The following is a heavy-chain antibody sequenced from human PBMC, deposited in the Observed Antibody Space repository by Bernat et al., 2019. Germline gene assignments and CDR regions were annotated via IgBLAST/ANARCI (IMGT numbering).Heavy chain of an antibody. D-gene: IGHD3-10*01. CDR1: GYTFTNYF. V-gene: IGHV1-46*01. CDR2: INPSGGSA. Sequence: QVQLVQSGAEVKKPGASVKVSCKASGYTFTNYFMHWVRQAPGQGLEWMGIINPSGGSASYTQKFQGRVTMTRDTSTSTVYMELSSLRSDDTAVYYCARGGTMVRGVLDPDRYYYYGMDVWGQGTTVTVSS. J-gene: IGHJ6*02. CDR3: ARGGTMVRGVLDPDRYYYYGMDV.